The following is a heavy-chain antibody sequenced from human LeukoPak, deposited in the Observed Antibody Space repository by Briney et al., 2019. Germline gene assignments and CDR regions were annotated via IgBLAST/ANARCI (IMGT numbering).Heavy chain of an antibody. J-gene: IGHJ5*02. CDR1: GGSFSGYY. D-gene: IGHD5-24*01. CDR2: INHSGST. Sequence: SETLSLTCAVYGGSFSGYYWSWIRQPPGKGLERIGEINHSGSTNYNPSLKSRVTISVDTSKNQFSLKLSSVTAADTAVYYCARRSRDGYNYYWFDPWGQGTLVTVSS. CDR3: ARRSRDGYNYYWFDP. V-gene: IGHV4-34*01.